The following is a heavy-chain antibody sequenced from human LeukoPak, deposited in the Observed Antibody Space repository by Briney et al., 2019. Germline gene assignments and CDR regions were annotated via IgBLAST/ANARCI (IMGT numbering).Heavy chain of an antibody. V-gene: IGHV3-23*01. J-gene: IGHJ4*02. CDR1: GFTFNNYV. CDR3: AKDLPPRDSSGYAILHYFDS. Sequence: GGSLRLSCAASGFTFNNYVMSWVRQAPGKGLEWVSGISGSGGDTYYANYVRGRFSISRDNSKNTLFLQMNSLRAEDTALYYCAKDLPPRDSSGYAILHYFDSWGQGTLVTVSS. CDR2: ISGSGGDT. D-gene: IGHD3-22*01.